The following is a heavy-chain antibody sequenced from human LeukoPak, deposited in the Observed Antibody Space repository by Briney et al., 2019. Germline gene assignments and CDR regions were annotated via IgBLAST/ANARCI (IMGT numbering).Heavy chain of an antibody. D-gene: IGHD3-3*01. CDR3: ARSARLMKGVVEVTALDD. CDR1: GFTFSSYT. J-gene: IGHJ4*02. Sequence: GGSLRLSCAASGFTFSSYTMNWVRQAPGKGLEWVSYSSSSSSTIYYVDSVKGRFTVSRDNAKNSVYLEMNSLRADDTAVYYCARSARLMKGVVEVTALDDWGQGTLVTVSS. CDR2: SSSSSSTI. V-gene: IGHV3-48*01.